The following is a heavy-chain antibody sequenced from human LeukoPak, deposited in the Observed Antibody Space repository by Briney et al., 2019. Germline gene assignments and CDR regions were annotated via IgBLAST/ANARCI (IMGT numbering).Heavy chain of an antibody. CDR2: INHSGST. Sequence: SETLSLTCAVYGGSFSGYYWSWIRQPPGKGLEWIGEINHSGSTNYNPSLKSRVTISVDTSKNQFSLKLSSVTAADTAVYYCARDLIAVAGPQGFDPWGQGTLVTVSS. V-gene: IGHV4-34*01. CDR3: ARDLIAVAGPQGFDP. D-gene: IGHD6-19*01. CDR1: GGSFSGYY. J-gene: IGHJ5*02.